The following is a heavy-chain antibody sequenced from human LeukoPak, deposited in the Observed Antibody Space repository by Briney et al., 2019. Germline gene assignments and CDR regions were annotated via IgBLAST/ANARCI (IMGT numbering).Heavy chain of an antibody. CDR1: GFNVSSNY. CDR2: IYDGGGT. Sequence: GGSLRLSCAASGFNVSSNYMSWVRQAPGKGLEWVSVIYDGGGTYYADSVKGRFTISRHNSKNTLYLEMSSLRAEDTAVYYCASHNTYCGGDCYPFDYWGQGTLVTVSS. CDR3: ASHNTYCGGDCYPFDY. J-gene: IGHJ4*02. D-gene: IGHD2-21*02. V-gene: IGHV3-53*04.